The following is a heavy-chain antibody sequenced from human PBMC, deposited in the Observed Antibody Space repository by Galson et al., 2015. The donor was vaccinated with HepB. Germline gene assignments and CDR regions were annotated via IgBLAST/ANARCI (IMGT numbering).Heavy chain of an antibody. CDR2: IWYDGSNK. D-gene: IGHD6-19*01. J-gene: IGHJ4*02. CDR3: AKDSRQWLGRYYFDY. Sequence: SLRLSCAASGFTFSSYGMHWVRQAPGKGLEWVAVIWYDGSNKYYADSVKGRFTISRDNSKNTLYLQMNSLRAEDTAVYYCAKDSRQWLGRYYFDYWGQGTLVTVSS. V-gene: IGHV3-33*06. CDR1: GFTFSSYG.